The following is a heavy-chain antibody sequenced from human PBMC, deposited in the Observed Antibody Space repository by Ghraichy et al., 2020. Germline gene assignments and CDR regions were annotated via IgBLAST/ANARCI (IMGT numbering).Heavy chain of an antibody. D-gene: IGHD5-24*01. Sequence: SQTLSLTCAISGDSVSSNSAAWNWVRLSPSRGLEWLGRTYYRSKWYNDYAGSVRSRINVNPDTSNNQFSLQLNSVTPEDTAIYYCARAVDPPRAFDFWGQGALVTVSS. CDR2: TYYRSKWYN. V-gene: IGHV6-1*01. J-gene: IGHJ4*02. CDR3: ARAVDPPRAFDF. CDR1: GDSVSSNSAA.